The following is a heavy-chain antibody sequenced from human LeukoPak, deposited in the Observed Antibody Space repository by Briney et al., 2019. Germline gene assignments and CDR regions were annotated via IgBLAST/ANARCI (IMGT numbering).Heavy chain of an antibody. CDR2: IYKGDAT. Sequence: PGGSLRLSCAASGFSVSGNYMSWVRQAPGKGLEWVSVIYKGDATYYADSVKGRFTISRDSSENTVHLQLDGLRAEDTAVYYCVKEAPGTTIYYWGQGTLVTLSS. CDR3: VKEAPGTTIYY. J-gene: IGHJ4*02. V-gene: IGHV3-66*01. CDR1: GFSVSGNY. D-gene: IGHD4-11*01.